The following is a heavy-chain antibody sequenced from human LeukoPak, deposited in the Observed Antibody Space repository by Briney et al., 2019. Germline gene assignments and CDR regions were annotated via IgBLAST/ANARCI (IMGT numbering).Heavy chain of an antibody. Sequence: GGSLRLTCAASGFTFSSYGMHWVRQAPGKGLEWVAVISYDGSNKYYADSVKGRFTISRDNSKNTLYLQMNSLRAEDTAVYYCAKAYVAGFDYWGQGTLVTVSS. CDR3: AKAYVAGFDY. D-gene: IGHD6-19*01. CDR1: GFTFSSYG. J-gene: IGHJ4*02. CDR2: ISYDGSNK. V-gene: IGHV3-30*18.